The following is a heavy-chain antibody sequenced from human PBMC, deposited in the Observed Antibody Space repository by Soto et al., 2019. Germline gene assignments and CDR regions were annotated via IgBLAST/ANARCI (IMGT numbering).Heavy chain of an antibody. Sequence: ASVKVSCKASGYTFTSYAMHWVRQAPGQRLEWMGWINAGNGNTKYSQKFQGRVTITRDTSASTAYMELSSLRSEDTAVYYCARGSGSASYYYYYYGMDVWGQGTTVTVSS. CDR2: INAGNGNT. D-gene: IGHD2-15*01. V-gene: IGHV1-3*01. CDR3: ARGSGSASYYYYYYGMDV. J-gene: IGHJ6*02. CDR1: GYTFTSYA.